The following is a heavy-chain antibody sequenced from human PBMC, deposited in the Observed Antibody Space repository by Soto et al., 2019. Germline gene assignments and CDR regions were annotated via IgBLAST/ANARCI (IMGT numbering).Heavy chain of an antibody. Sequence: QVQLVQSGGEVKKPGASVKVSCKASGYTFTTYGITWVRQGPGQGLEWMGWISAYNGNTNYAQKVQDRVTMTTDTSTSTAYMEVRSLRSDDTAVYYCARAVDYYDSSGYYSHEYFQHWGQGTLVTVSS. CDR1: GYTFTTYG. J-gene: IGHJ1*01. CDR2: ISAYNGNT. D-gene: IGHD3-22*01. CDR3: ARAVDYYDSSGYYSHEYFQH. V-gene: IGHV1-18*01.